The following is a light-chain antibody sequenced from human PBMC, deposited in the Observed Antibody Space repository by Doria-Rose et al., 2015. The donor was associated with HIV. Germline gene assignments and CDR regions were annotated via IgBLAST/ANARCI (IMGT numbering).Light chain of an antibody. CDR2: DAP. CDR1: QDIYTS. CDR3: QQFYTFPHT. V-gene: IGKV1-13*02. Sequence: IQMTQSPSSLSASEGDRVTITCRASQDIYTSLAWYQQKPGTAPKLLIFDAPSLESGVPSRISGSGSGTDFTLTISSMQPEDFATVYCQQFYTFPHTLGQGTLLEIK. J-gene: IGKJ5*01.